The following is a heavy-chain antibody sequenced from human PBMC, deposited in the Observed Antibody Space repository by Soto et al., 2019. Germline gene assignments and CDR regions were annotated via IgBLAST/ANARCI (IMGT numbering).Heavy chain of an antibody. D-gene: IGHD6-25*01. Sequence: GRSLRLSCAASGFTVSSNYMSWVRQAPGKGLEWVSVIYSGGSTYYADSVKGRFTISRDNSKNTLYLQMNSLRAEDTAVYYCARVTRYSSGYGMDVWGQGTTVTVSS. J-gene: IGHJ6*02. CDR3: ARVTRYSSGYGMDV. CDR2: IYSGGST. CDR1: GFTVSSNY. V-gene: IGHV3-66*01.